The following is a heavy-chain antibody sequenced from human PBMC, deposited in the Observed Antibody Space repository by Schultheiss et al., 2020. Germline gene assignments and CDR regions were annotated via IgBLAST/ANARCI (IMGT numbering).Heavy chain of an antibody. CDR3: ARDKQMATISLIFDY. J-gene: IGHJ4*02. V-gene: IGHV3-33*05. D-gene: IGHD5-24*01. CDR2: ISHDGSSQ. Sequence: GGSLRLSCEASGFTFSSIGMHWVRQAPGKGLEWVAVISHDGSSQYYADSVKGRFTISRDNAKNSLYLQMNSLRAEDTAVYYCARDKQMATISLIFDYWGQGTLVTVSS. CDR1: GFTFSSIG.